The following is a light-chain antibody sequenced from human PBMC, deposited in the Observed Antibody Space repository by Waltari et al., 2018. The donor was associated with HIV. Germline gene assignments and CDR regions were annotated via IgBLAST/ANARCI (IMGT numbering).Light chain of an antibody. CDR1: DSNVGSHY. J-gene: IGLJ2*01. CDR2: KNN. CDR3: GAWDDNLRGL. Sequence: QAVLTQTPSASASPGQKITISCSGSDSNVGSHYFYWYHQIPERPPKLLLYKNNQRSAGVPDRFSGSKSGTSASLTISGLRSEDEGTYFCGAWDDNLRGLFGAGTKLTVL. V-gene: IGLV1-47*01.